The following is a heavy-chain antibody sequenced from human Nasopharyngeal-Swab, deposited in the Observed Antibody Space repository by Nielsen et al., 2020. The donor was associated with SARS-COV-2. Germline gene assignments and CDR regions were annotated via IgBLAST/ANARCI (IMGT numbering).Heavy chain of an antibody. J-gene: IGHJ4*02. D-gene: IGHD3-3*02. CDR1: GFTFSSYS. CDR2: ISYDGSNK. CDR3: AKVPSPKSHLDY. V-gene: IGHV3-30*18. Sequence: GGSLRLSCAASGFTFSSYSMNWVRQAPGKGLEWVAVISYDGSNKYYADSVKGRFTISRDNSKNTLYLQMNSLRAEDTAVYYCAKVPSPKSHLDYWGQGTLVTVSS.